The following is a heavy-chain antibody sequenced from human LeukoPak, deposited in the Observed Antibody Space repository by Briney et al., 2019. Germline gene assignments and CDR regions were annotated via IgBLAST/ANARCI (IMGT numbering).Heavy chain of an antibody. Sequence: ASVKVSCKASGYTFTGYYMHWVRQAPGQGLEWMGWINPNNGGTNYAQKFQGRVTMTRDTSISTAYMELNRLTSDDTAVYYCARDKYTGYETFDYWGQGTLVTVSS. CDR2: INPNNGGT. CDR3: ARDKYTGYETFDY. J-gene: IGHJ4*02. V-gene: IGHV1-2*02. D-gene: IGHD5-12*01. CDR1: GYTFTGYY.